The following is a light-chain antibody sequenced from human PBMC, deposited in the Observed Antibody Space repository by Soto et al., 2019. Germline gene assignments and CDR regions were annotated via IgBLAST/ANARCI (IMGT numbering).Light chain of an antibody. CDR3: QQRSNWPPEIT. CDR2: DVF. J-gene: IGKJ5*01. CDR1: ENVRTF. V-gene: IGKV3-11*01. Sequence: EVVLTQSPATRSLSPGERATLSCRASENVRTFVDWYQQKPGQAPRLLIYDVFNRATGIPARFSGSGSGTDFTLTISSLEPEDFAVYYCQQRSNWPPEITFGQGTRLEIK.